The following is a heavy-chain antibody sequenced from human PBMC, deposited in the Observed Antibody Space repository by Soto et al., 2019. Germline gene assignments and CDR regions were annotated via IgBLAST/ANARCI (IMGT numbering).Heavy chain of an antibody. CDR1: GFTFRNFT. V-gene: IGHV3-21*06. CDR2: ITSGSDYI. J-gene: IGHJ4*02. Sequence: PGGSLRLSCAASGFTFRNFTMTWVRQAPGKGLEWVSSITSGSDYIYYPHSLKGRFTVSRDNAKSSLYLYMNSLRAEDTAVYYCARAPSSKGYYFDSWGQGTLVTVYS. CDR3: ARAPSSKGYYFDS.